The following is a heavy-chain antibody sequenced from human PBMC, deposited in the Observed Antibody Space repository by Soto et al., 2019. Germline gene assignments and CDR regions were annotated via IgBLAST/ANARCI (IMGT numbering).Heavy chain of an antibody. D-gene: IGHD3-10*01. CDR2: ISAYNGNT. CDR3: ASVRGKLLGFGEFRLTFAY. J-gene: IGHJ4*02. V-gene: IGHV1-18*01. Sequence: QVQLVQSGAEVKKPGASVKVSCKASGYTFTSYGISWVRQAPGQGLEWMGWISAYNGNTNYAQKLQGRVNMTTDTSTSTAYRELRRLRSDDTAVYYCASVRGKLLGFGEFRLTFAYWGQGTLVTVSS. CDR1: GYTFTSYG.